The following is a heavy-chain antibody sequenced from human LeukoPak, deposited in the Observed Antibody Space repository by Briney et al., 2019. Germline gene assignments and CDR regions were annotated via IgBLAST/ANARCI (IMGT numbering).Heavy chain of an antibody. Sequence: GGSLRLSCEASGFTFSSYAMSWVRQAPGKGLAWVSVISSSADSAYYADSVKGRFTISRDNSKNTLYLQMNNLRAEDTAVYYCAKPLEKYTYGGNFDYWGQGILVTVSS. D-gene: IGHD4-23*01. V-gene: IGHV3-23*01. J-gene: IGHJ4*02. CDR3: AKPLEKYTYGGNFDY. CDR1: GFTFSSYA. CDR2: ISSSADSA.